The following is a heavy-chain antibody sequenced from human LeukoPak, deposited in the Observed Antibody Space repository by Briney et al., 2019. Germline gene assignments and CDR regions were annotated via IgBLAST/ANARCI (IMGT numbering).Heavy chain of an antibody. J-gene: IGHJ4*02. D-gene: IGHD1-26*01. CDR1: GFTFSSYS. V-gene: IGHV3-48*01. CDR3: ARSRGSSGSYPFDY. Sequence: PGGSLRLSCAASGFTFSSYSMNWVRQAPGKGLEWVSYISSSSSTKYYAGSVKGRFTISRDNAKNSLFLQMNSLRAEATAVYYCARSRGSSGSYPFDYWGQGTLVTVSS. CDR2: ISSSSSTK.